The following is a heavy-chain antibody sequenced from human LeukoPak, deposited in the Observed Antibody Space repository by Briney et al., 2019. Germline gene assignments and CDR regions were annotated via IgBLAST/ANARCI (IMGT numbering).Heavy chain of an antibody. J-gene: IGHJ4*02. CDR3: AKGAAIDH. Sequence: GGALRLSCAASGFTFNNYAMNWVRQAPGKGGEGVAAVTGLGDTTYYADSVKGRFTISRDSFKDTLYLQMNRLGAEDTALYYCAKGAAIDHWGQGTLVTVSS. V-gene: IGHV3-23*01. D-gene: IGHD5-24*01. CDR1: GFTFNNYA. CDR2: VTGLGDTT.